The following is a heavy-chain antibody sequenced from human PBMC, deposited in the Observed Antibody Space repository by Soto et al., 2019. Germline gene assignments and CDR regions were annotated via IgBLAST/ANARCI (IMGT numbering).Heavy chain of an antibody. V-gene: IGHV3-11*01. CDR1: GVTFSDYY. J-gene: IGHJ6*03. D-gene: IGHD2-15*01. CDR2: ISSSGSNT. Sequence: QVQLVESGGGLVKPGGSLRLSCVASGVTFSDYYMTWIRQAPGKGLEWVSFISSSGSNTYYADSMKGLFTIPRDNAKNSLYLQMHSLRAEDTAVYYCARDPRYCSGGHCYSDYFYYMAVWGKGTTVTVSS. CDR3: ARDPRYCSGGHCYSDYFYYMAV.